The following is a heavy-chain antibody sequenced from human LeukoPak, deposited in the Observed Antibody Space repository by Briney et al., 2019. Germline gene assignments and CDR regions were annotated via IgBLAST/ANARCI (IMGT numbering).Heavy chain of an antibody. D-gene: IGHD4-11*01. Sequence: PSETLSLIYPVSGASMSSVTSYCGWIRQPPGKGLEWIGSIYNSGSTYYSTSLKSRVTISVDTSKNQFSLRLSSVTATDTAVYYCARNMTTLPMGVISRHSEVDIWGKPTMVTVSS. CDR3: ARNMTTLPMGVISRHSEVDI. CDR1: GASMSSVTSY. CDR2: IYNSGST. V-gene: IGHV4-39*01. J-gene: IGHJ3*02.